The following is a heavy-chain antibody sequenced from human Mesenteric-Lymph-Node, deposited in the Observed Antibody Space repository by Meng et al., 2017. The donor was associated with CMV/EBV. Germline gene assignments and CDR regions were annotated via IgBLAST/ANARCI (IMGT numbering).Heavy chain of an antibody. CDR2: ISSGSRYI. CDR1: GFTFSSYW. CDR3: AREIRGSDNPNDAFDL. V-gene: IGHV3-21*06. J-gene: IGHJ3*01. Sequence: GGSLRLSCAASGFTFSSYWMSWVRQAPGKGLEWVSYISSGSRYIYYADSVKGRFTISRDNAKNSLYLQMNSLGVEDTAIYFCAREIRGSDNPNDAFDLWGQGTMVTVSS. D-gene: IGHD1-26*01.